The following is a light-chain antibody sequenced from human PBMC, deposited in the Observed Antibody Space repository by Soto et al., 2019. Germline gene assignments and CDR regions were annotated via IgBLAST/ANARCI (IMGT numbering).Light chain of an antibody. CDR2: AAT. J-gene: IGKJ1*01. Sequence: DIRMTQSAPSLSASVGDRVSITWRASHSISRFLNWYQQPPGRAPKLLIYAATTLQRGVPSRFVGSGSGTDFTLTISSLQPEDFATYFCQQSYSPPPAFGQGTKVDI. V-gene: IGKV1-39*01. CDR3: QQSYSPPPA. CDR1: HSISRF.